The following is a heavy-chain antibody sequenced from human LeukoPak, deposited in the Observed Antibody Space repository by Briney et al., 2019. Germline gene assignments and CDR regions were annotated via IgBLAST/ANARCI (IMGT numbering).Heavy chain of an antibody. CDR2: IYYSGST. Sequence: PSETLSLTCTVSGGSISSSNYYWSWIRQPPGKGLEWIGYIYYSGSTNYNPSLKSRVTISVDTSKNQFSLKLRSVTAADTAVYYCARVTGYVIEDYFDYWGQGTLVTVSS. CDR1: GGSISSSNYY. J-gene: IGHJ4*02. V-gene: IGHV4-61*01. CDR3: ARVTGYVIEDYFDY. D-gene: IGHD3-22*01.